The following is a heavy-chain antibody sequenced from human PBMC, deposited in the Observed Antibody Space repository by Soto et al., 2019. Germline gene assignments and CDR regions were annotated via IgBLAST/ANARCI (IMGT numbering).Heavy chain of an antibody. Sequence: SLTCTVSGGSISSYYWSWIRQPPGKGLEWIGYIYYSGSTNYNPSLKSRVTISVDTSKNQFSLKLSSVTAADTAVYYCARAGVTPYYFGYWGQGTLVTVSS. D-gene: IGHD5-18*01. CDR2: IYYSGST. V-gene: IGHV4-59*01. CDR3: ARAGVTPYYFGY. J-gene: IGHJ4*02. CDR1: GGSISSYY.